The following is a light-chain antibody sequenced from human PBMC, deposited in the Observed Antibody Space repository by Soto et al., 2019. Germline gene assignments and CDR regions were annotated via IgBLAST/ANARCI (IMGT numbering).Light chain of an antibody. CDR2: DVS. J-gene: IGLJ2*01. CDR3: SSYTSSSIVV. CDR1: SSDVGGYNY. V-gene: IGLV2-14*01. Sequence: QSALTQPASVSGSPGQSITISCTGTSSDVGGYNYVSWYQQHPGKAPKLMIYDVSNWPSGVSNRFSGSKSGNTASLTISGLQAEDEADYYCSSYTSSSIVVFGGGTKVTVL.